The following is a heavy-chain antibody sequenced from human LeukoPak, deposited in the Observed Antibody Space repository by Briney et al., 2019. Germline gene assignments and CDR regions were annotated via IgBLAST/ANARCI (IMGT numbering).Heavy chain of an antibody. J-gene: IGHJ4*02. CDR1: GYTFTSYG. Sequence: ASVKVSCKASGYTFTSYGIIWVRQAPGQGLEWMGWISAYNGNTDYSQNLQGRVTMTTDTSTNTAYMELRSLRSDDTAVYYCARDLTYWGQGTLVTVSS. CDR2: ISAYNGNT. V-gene: IGHV1-18*01. CDR3: ARDLTY.